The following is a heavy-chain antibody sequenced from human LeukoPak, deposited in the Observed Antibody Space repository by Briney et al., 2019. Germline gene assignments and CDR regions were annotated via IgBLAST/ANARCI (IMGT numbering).Heavy chain of an antibody. J-gene: IGHJ4*02. CDR1: GYTFTSYG. Sequence: ASVKVSCKASGYTFTSYGIIWVRQAPGQGLEWMGWISAYNGNTDYSQNLQGRVTMTTDTSTNTAYMELRSLRSDDTAVYYCARDLTYWGQGTLVTVSS. CDR2: ISAYNGNT. V-gene: IGHV1-18*01. CDR3: ARDLTY.